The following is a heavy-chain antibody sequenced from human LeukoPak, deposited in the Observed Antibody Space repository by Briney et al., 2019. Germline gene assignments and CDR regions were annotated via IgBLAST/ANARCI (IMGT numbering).Heavy chain of an antibody. J-gene: IGHJ4*02. Sequence: ASVKVSCKASGYRFTSYYMHWVRQAPGQGLEWMGWISAYNGNTNYAQKLQGRVTMTTDTSTSTAYMELRSLRSDDTAVYYCARGVERIRIDYWGQGTLVTVSS. D-gene: IGHD3-10*01. V-gene: IGHV1-18*04. CDR1: GYRFTSYY. CDR2: ISAYNGNT. CDR3: ARGVERIRIDY.